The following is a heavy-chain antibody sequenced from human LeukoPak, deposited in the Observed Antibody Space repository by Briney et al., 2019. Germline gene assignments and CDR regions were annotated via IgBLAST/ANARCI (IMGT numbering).Heavy chain of an antibody. J-gene: IGHJ6*02. CDR3: ARGRYYAMDV. Sequence: GGSLRLSCAGSRFTFSGHWMHWVRQAPGKGLVWVSSEGSRISYADSVKGRFTISRDSAKNILYLQMNSLRAEDTAVYYCARGRYYAMDVWGQGTTVIVSS. CDR2: SEGSRI. CDR1: RFTFSGHW. V-gene: IGHV3-74*01.